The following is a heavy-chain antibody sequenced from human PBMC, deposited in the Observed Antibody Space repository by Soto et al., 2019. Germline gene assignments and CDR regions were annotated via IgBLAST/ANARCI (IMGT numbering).Heavy chain of an antibody. CDR3: ATEVHSAWFPRLYDY. V-gene: IGHV3-15*01. J-gene: IGHJ4*02. CDR1: GFTLSDAW. CDR2: IKRKTDGVAT. Sequence: GGALRLSCAVSGFTLSDAWMNLVRQAPGKGLEWVGRIKRKTDGVATDYAAPVKGRFTISRDDSESTVYLQMNSLKTEDTAVYFCATEVHSAWFPRLYDYWGQGTLVTVSS. D-gene: IGHD6-19*01.